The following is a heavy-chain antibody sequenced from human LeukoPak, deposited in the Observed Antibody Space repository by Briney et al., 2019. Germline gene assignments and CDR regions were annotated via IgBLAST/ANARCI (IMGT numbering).Heavy chain of an antibody. Sequence: GGSLRLSCTASGSSFSGYWMHWVRQAPGKGLVWVARISTGGSYTSYADCVKGRFTISRDNAKNTVYLQMSSLRAEDTAIYYCARICSTTDCLISAWGQGTLVTVSS. V-gene: IGHV3-74*01. CDR2: ISTGGSYT. J-gene: IGHJ4*02. CDR1: GSSFSGYW. D-gene: IGHD2-2*01. CDR3: ARICSTTDCLISA.